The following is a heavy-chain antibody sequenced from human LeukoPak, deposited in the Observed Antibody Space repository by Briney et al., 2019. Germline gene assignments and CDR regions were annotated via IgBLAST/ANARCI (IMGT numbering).Heavy chain of an antibody. CDR1: GFSLSTSGMC. CDR3: ARLHYSSAWGPSNFDY. V-gene: IGHV2-70*13. J-gene: IGHJ4*02. Sequence: SGPALVKPTQTLTLTCTFSGFSLSTSGMCINWIRQPPGKALEWLALIDGDDDANYSTSLKTRLTISKDTSKNQVVLTMTNMDPVDTATYYCARLHYSSAWGPSNFDYWGQGILLTVSS. D-gene: IGHD6-25*01. CDR2: IDGDDDA.